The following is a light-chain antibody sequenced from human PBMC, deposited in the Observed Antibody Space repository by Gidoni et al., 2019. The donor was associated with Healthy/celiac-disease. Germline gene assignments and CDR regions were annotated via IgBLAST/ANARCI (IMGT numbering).Light chain of an antibody. J-gene: IGKJ2*01. V-gene: IGKV1-8*01. CDR2: AAS. CDR3: QQYYSYLYT. Sequence: AIRMTPSPSSFSASTVDRVTITCRASQGSSSYLAWYQQKPGKAPKLLIYAASTLQSGVPSRFSGSGSGTDFTLTISCLQSEDFATYYCQQYYSYLYTFGQGTKLEIK. CDR1: QGSSSY.